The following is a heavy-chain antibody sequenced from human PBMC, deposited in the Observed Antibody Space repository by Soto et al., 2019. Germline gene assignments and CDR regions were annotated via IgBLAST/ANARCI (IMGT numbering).Heavy chain of an antibody. J-gene: IGHJ4*02. Sequence: GGSLRLSCVGSGFTFSNFSINWVRQAPGKGLEWVSSINSRSDIYYADSVKGRFTISRDNAKNSVSLQMNSLRAEDSAVYYCAKDLHSSGWAAYNFDYWGQGTLVTVSS. V-gene: IGHV3-21*01. D-gene: IGHD6-25*01. CDR3: AKDLHSSGWAAYNFDY. CDR1: GFTFSNFS. CDR2: INSRSDI.